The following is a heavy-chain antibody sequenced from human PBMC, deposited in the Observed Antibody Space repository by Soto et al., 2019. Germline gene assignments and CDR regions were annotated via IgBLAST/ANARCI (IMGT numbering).Heavy chain of an antibody. J-gene: IGHJ5*02. CDR3: AKYCSGGSCYSGP. CDR2: ISATGGGT. D-gene: IGHD2-15*01. Sequence: LRLSCAASGFKFSNYAMSWVRQAPGKGLEWVSLISATGGGTYYADSVKGRFTISRDNSHNTLYLQVHSLTAEDTAVYYCAKYCSGGSCYSGPWGQGTLVTVSS. V-gene: IGHV3-23*01. CDR1: GFKFSNYA.